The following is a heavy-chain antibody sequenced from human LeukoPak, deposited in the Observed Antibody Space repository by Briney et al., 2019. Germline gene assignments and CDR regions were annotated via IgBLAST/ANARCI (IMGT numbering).Heavy chain of an antibody. CDR2: IYPGDSDT. CDR1: GYNFTSFW. V-gene: IGHV5-51*01. CDR3: ARRKGIAVAGDAFDI. Sequence: GESPKVSCKGSGYNFTSFWIGWVRQMPGKGLEWMGIIYPGDSDTRYSPSFQGQVTISADKSISTAYLQWSSLKASDTAMYYCARRKGIAVAGDAFDIWGQGTMVTVSS. D-gene: IGHD6-19*01. J-gene: IGHJ3*02.